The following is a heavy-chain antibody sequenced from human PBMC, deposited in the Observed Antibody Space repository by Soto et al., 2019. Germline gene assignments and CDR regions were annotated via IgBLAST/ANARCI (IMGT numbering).Heavy chain of an antibody. D-gene: IGHD1-1*01. CDR2: VKYDGSQT. Sequence: PVGSLRLSCADSWFTFSSYWMSWVRQAPGQGLEWVANVKYDGSQTYYVGSVKGRFTISRDNAKNSLYLQMNSLRAEDTAVYYCTRDFQGPLDYGMDVWGQGTTVTVSS. J-gene: IGHJ6*02. V-gene: IGHV3-7*01. CDR1: WFTFSSYW. CDR3: TRDFQGPLDYGMDV.